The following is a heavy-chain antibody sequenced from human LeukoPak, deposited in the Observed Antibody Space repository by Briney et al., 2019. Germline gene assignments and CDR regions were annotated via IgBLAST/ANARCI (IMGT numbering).Heavy chain of an antibody. J-gene: IGHJ4*02. CDR1: GDSIHSYY. CDR3: ARYSNYVGVAY. Sequence: SETLSLTCTVSGDSIHSYYWSWIRQPPGKGLEWIGYIYYSGSTNYNPSLKSRVTISVDTSKNQFSLKLSSVTAADTAVYYCARYSNYVGVAYWGQGTLVTVSS. V-gene: IGHV4-59*01. D-gene: IGHD4-4*01. CDR2: IYYSGST.